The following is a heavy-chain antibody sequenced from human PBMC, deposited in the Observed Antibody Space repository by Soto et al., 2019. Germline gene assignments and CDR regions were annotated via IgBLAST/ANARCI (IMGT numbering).Heavy chain of an antibody. CDR1: GFTFRNYD. Sequence: EVQLVESGGGLVQPGGSLRLSCAASGFTFRNYDMHWVRQTTGLEWVSGIGTAGDTYYPGSVKGRFTISRENDKNSLHLQMNSLRAGDTAVYFCVRALKTGTGRGYFDLWGRGTLVSVSS. CDR2: IGTAGDT. V-gene: IGHV3-13*04. J-gene: IGHJ2*01. CDR3: VRALKTGTGRGYFDL. D-gene: IGHD6-13*01.